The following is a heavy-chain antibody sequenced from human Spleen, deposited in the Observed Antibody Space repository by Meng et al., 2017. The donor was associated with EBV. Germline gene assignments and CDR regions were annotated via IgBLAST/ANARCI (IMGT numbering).Heavy chain of an antibody. CDR2: IYHSGST. CDR3: AQRERWGLDP. V-gene: IGHV4-4*02. J-gene: IGHJ5*02. D-gene: IGHD3-16*01. CDR1: GGSISSSNW. Sequence: QVQLRELGPGLVKPSGTLSLTCAVSGGSISSSNWWNWVRQAPGKGLEWIGEIYHSGSTSYNPSLESRVTISIDKSKNQVSLKLTSVTAADTAVYYCAQRERWGLDPWGQGTLVTVSS.